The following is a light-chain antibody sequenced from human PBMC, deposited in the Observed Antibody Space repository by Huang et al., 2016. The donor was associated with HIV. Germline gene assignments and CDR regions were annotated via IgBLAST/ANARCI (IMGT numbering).Light chain of an antibody. Sequence: EIVLTQSPATLSLSPGERATLSCKASQSVSSSLAWYQQKPGQAPRLLIYDTSNRSTGIPARFSGSESGTDFTLTISSLEPEDFAVYSCQQRSNWPLFTFGPGTKVDIK. J-gene: IGKJ3*01. CDR2: DTS. CDR3: QQRSNWPLFT. CDR1: QSVSSS. V-gene: IGKV3-11*01.